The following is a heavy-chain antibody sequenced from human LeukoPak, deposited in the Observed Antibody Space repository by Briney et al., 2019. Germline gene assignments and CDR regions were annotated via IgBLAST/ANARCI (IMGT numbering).Heavy chain of an antibody. CDR2: IWYDGSNK. V-gene: IGHV3-33*06. D-gene: IGHD1-14*01. J-gene: IGHJ3*02. Sequence: GGSLRLSCAASGFTFSSYGMHWVRQAPGKGLEWVAVIWYDGSNKYYADSVKGRFTISRDNSKNTLYLQMNSLRAEDTAVYYCAKITRFSHAFDIWGQGTMVTVSS. CDR3: AKITRFSHAFDI. CDR1: GFTFSSYG.